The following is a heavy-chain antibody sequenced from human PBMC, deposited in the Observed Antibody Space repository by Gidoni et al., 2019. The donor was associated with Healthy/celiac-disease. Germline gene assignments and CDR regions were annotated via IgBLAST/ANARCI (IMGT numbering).Heavy chain of an antibody. D-gene: IGHD2-2*01. CDR2: IYSSGST. CDR3: ARDTRGAFDI. Sequence: QVQLQESGPGLVKPSQTLSLTCTVSGGSISSGSYYWTWIRQPAGKGLEWIGRIYSSGSTHYNPSLKSRVTISVDTSNNQLSLNLSSVTAADTAVYYCARDTRGAFDIWGQGTVVTVSS. J-gene: IGHJ3*02. CDR1: GGSISSGSYY. V-gene: IGHV4-61*02.